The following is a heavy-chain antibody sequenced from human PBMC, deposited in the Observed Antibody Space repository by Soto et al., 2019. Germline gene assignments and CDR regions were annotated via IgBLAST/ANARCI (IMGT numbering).Heavy chain of an antibody. CDR1: GGSISSYY. D-gene: IGHD3-22*01. CDR3: VRGYYDSRGYSNPFAY. CDR2: IYYSGST. Sequence: SSETLSLTCTVSGGSISSYYWSWIRQPPGKGLEWIGYIYYSGSTNYNPSLESRVTISVDTSRNQFSLKLSSVTAADTAVYYCVRGYYDSRGYSNPFAYWGQGTLVTVS. V-gene: IGHV4-59*01. J-gene: IGHJ4*02.